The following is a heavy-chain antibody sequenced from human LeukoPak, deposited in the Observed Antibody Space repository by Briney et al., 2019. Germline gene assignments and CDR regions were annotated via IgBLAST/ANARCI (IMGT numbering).Heavy chain of an antibody. Sequence: GGSLRLSCAASGFTFSDYWMHWVRQAPGPGLVWVSRLTSDGTSTSYADSVKGRYTMSRDNAKNTLFLQMNRLRDEDTAVYYCARGASTYSDYWGQGTPVTVSS. V-gene: IGHV3-74*01. CDR2: LTSDGTST. CDR1: GFTFSDYW. CDR3: ARGASTYSDY. J-gene: IGHJ4*02.